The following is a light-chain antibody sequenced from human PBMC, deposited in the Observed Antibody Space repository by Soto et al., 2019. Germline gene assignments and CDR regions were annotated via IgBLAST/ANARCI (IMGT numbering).Light chain of an antibody. V-gene: IGKV1-39*01. Sequence: DVLMTQSPSSLSASVGDRVTISCRASQTIDSYLSWYQQRPGKPPNLLIFGASSLHGGVPSRFTGSGSVTDFTLTINSLQPEDSATYYCQQTYITPRTFGQGTKVEI. CDR2: GAS. J-gene: IGKJ1*01. CDR3: QQTYITPRT. CDR1: QTIDSY.